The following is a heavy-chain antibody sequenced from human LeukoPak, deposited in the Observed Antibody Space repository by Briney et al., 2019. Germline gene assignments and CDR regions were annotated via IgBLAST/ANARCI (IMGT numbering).Heavy chain of an antibody. Sequence: PSETLSLTCAVYGGSFSGYYWSWIRQPPGKGLEWIGEINHSGSTNYNPSLKSRVTISVDTSKNQFSLKLSSVTAADTAVYYCAREDDDSSGYYYAYWGQGTLVTVSS. CDR1: GGSFSGYY. CDR3: AREDDDSSGYYYAY. CDR2: INHSGST. V-gene: IGHV4-34*01. D-gene: IGHD3-22*01. J-gene: IGHJ4*02.